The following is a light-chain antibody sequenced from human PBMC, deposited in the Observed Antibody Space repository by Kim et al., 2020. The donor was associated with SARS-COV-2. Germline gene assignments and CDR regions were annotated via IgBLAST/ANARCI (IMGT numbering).Light chain of an antibody. Sequence: LPPGARATLSCRASQSVASYLAWYQQKPGQAPRLLIYNAANRATGIPARFSGSGSGTDFTLTISSLEPEDFAVYYCQQRSNWPLTFGGGTKVDIK. CDR2: NAA. J-gene: IGKJ4*01. CDR3: QQRSNWPLT. CDR1: QSVASY. V-gene: IGKV3-11*01.